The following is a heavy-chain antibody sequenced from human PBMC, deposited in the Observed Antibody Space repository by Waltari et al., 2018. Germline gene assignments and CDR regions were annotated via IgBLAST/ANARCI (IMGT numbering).Heavy chain of an antibody. V-gene: IGHV3-74*03. J-gene: IGHJ4*02. CDR1: GFSTDYW. CDR3: TTNPGY. Sequence: EVQLVESGGGLVQPGGSLRLSCAASGFSTDYWLDWVRQAPGKGLVWVSRMKTDGTSITYADSVKGRFTISRDSAENTYYLQMNGLRAEDTAVYYCTTNPGYWGQGTLVTVSS. CDR2: MKTDGTSI.